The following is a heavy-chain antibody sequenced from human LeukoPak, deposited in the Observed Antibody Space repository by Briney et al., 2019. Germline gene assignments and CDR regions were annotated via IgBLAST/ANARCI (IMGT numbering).Heavy chain of an antibody. CDR2: IYYSGST. CDR3: ARYYFYYSYMDV. J-gene: IGHJ6*03. V-gene: IGHV4-39*01. CDR1: GGSISSSSHY. Sequence: PSETLSLTCTVSGGSISSSSHYWGWIRPPPEKGREWIGTIYYSGSTYYNPSLKSRVTISVDTSKNQFSRRLSSVTAADTAVYYCARYYFYYSYMDVWGKGTTVTVSS.